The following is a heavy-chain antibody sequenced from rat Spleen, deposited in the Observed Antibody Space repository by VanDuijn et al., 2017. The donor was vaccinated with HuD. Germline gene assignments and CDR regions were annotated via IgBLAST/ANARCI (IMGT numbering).Heavy chain of an antibody. Sequence: EVQLVESGGGLVQPGRSMKLSCAALGFTFSNYYMAWVRQAPTKGLEWVASISTGGGNTYYRDSVKGRFTISRDNSKLPLSLPLDSPRSEETAPYYCARQRAGRNPFYVDYWGQGVMVTVSS. V-gene: IGHV5S11*01. CDR1: GFTFSNYY. CDR3: ARQRAGRNPFYVDY. CDR2: ISTGGGNT. J-gene: IGHJ2*01. D-gene: IGHD4-2*01.